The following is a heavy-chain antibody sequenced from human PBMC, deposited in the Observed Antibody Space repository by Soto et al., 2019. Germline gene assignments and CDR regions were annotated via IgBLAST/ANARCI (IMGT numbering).Heavy chain of an antibody. J-gene: IGHJ4*02. CDR1: GGSVSSNSYS. D-gene: IGHD2-15*01. V-gene: IGHV4-39*07. CDR2: IYSSENT. CDR3: ARVPGFCSGGSCYLYYFDY. Sequence: SETLSLTCTVSGGSVSSNSYSWGWIRQSPGKGLEWIGTIYSSENTYYNPSLLSRVTISVDTSKDQFSLNLSSVTAADTAVYYCARVPGFCSGGSCYLYYFDYWGQGTLVTVSS.